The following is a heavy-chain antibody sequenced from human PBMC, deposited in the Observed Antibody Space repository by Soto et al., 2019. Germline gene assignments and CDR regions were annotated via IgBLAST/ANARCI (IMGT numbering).Heavy chain of an antibody. D-gene: IGHD2-8*01. CDR2: ISGGGDGT. J-gene: IGHJ3*01. CDR3: AKKGRGSLATYCTTGDCHYAFDV. Sequence: EVQLLESGGGLVRPGGSLRLSCAASGFTFYNYAMNWVRQAPGKGLEWVSTISGGGDGTYYADSVKGRFTISRDNSRNTVYLQMNSLRAEDTAVYYCAKKGRGSLATYCTTGDCHYAFDVWGQGTRVTVSS. V-gene: IGHV3-23*01. CDR1: GFTFYNYA.